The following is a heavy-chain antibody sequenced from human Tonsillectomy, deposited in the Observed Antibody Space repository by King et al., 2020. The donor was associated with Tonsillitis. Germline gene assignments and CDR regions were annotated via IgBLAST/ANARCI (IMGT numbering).Heavy chain of an antibody. CDR3: ARGFGVPTAGNNYADY. CDR1: GGSISNGGHY. Sequence: QQQESGPGLVKPSQTLSLTCTVSGGSISNGGHYWSWIRQLPGKGLEWIGYIYNSGSTYSKPSLKSRVTISIDTSKNQFSLRLNSVTAADTAVYYWARGFGVPTAGNNYADYWGQGTLVTVTA. CDR2: IYNSGST. V-gene: IGHV4-31*03. D-gene: IGHD6-13*01. J-gene: IGHJ4*02.